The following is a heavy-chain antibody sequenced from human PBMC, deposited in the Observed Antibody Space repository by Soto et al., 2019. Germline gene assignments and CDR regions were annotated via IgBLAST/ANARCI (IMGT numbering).Heavy chain of an antibody. CDR2: INPSGGST. D-gene: IGHD6-6*01. CDR1: GYAFTSYY. V-gene: IGHV1-46*01. Sequence: ASVKVSCKASGYAFTSYYMHWVRQAPGQGLEWMGIINPSGGSTSYAQKFQGRVTMTRDTSTSTVYMELSSLRSEDTAVYYCAREEQLAMGMDVWGQGTTVTVYS. J-gene: IGHJ6*02. CDR3: AREEQLAMGMDV.